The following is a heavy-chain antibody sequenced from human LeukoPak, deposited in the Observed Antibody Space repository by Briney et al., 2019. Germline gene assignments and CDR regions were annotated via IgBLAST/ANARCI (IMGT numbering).Heavy chain of an antibody. CDR1: GFTFSGYA. J-gene: IGHJ4*02. CDR2: VTGSGDAT. CDR3: ARDLAIAARPVFDY. Sequence: GGSLRLSCAAFGFTFSGYALTWVRQAPGKGLEWVSTVTGSGDATYYADSVKGRFTISRDNSQNMLYLQMNSLRAEDTARYYCARDLAIAARPVFDYWGRGTLVTVSS. D-gene: IGHD6-6*01. V-gene: IGHV3-23*01.